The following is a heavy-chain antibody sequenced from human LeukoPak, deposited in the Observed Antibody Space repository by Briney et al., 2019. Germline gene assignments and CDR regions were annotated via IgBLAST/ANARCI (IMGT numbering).Heavy chain of an antibody. D-gene: IGHD3-22*01. CDR3: ARDFHYYDSSGYYVYY. V-gene: IGHV1-69*13. Sequence: SVKVSCKASGGTFSSYAISWVRQAPGQGLEWMGGIIPIFGTANYAQKFQGRVTITADESTSTAYMELSSLRSEDTAVYYCARDFHYYDSSGYYVYYWGQGTLVTVSS. CDR2: IIPIFGTA. J-gene: IGHJ4*02. CDR1: GGTFSSYA.